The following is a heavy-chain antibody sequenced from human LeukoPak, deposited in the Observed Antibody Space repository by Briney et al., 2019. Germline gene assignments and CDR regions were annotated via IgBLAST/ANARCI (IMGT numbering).Heavy chain of an antibody. D-gene: IGHD2-15*01. CDR3: ARGLDCSGGSCYVFDP. CDR1: GYTFTSYG. J-gene: IGHJ5*02. V-gene: IGHV1-18*01. Sequence: ASVKVSCKASGYTFTSYGISWVRQAPGQGLEWMGWISAYNGNTNYAQKLQGRVTMTTDTSTSTAYMELRSLRSDETAVYYCARGLDCSGGSCYVFDPWGQGTLVTVSS. CDR2: ISAYNGNT.